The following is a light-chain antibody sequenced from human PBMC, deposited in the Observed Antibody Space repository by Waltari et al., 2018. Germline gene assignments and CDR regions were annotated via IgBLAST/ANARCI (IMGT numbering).Light chain of an antibody. CDR1: QGISSY. CDR2: AAS. J-gene: IGKJ3*01. CDR3: QQYYSYPPIT. V-gene: IGKV1-8*01. Sequence: AIRMTQSPSSFSASTGDRVTIPCRASQGISSYLAWYQQKPGKAPKLLIYAASTLQSGVPSRFSGSGSGTDFTLTISCLQSEDFATYYCQQYYSYPPITFGPGTKVDIK.